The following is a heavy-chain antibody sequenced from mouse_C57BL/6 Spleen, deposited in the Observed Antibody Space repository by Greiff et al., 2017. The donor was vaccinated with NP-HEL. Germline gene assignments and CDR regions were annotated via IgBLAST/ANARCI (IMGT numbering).Heavy chain of an antibody. CDR3: TRGSSPYYFDY. CDR1: GYTFTDYE. V-gene: IGHV1-15*01. CDR2: IDPETGGT. D-gene: IGHD1-1*01. J-gene: IGHJ2*01. Sequence: QVQLKESGAELVRPGASVTLSCKASGYTFTDYEMHWVKQTPVHGLEWIGAIDPETGGTAYNQKFKGKAILTADKSSSTAYMELRSLTSEDSAVYYCTRGSSPYYFDYWGQGTTLTVSS.